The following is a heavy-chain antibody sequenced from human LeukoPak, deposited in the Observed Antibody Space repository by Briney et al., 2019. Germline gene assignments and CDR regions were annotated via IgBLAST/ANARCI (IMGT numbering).Heavy chain of an antibody. Sequence: ASVKVSCKASGYTFTSYDINWVRQATGQGLEWMGWMNPNSGNTGYAQKFQGRVTMTRNTSISTAYMELSSLRSEDTAVYYCARVPSLLRDTYDFWSGYYPYYFDYWGLGTLVTVSS. D-gene: IGHD3-3*01. CDR3: ARVPSLLRDTYDFWSGYYPYYFDY. V-gene: IGHV1-8*01. J-gene: IGHJ4*02. CDR2: MNPNSGNT. CDR1: GYTFTSYD.